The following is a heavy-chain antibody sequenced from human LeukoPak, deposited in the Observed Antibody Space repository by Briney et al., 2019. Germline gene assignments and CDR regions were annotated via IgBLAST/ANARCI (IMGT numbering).Heavy chain of an antibody. CDR1: GFTFRGYA. CDR3: AKDWIPED. J-gene: IGHJ4*02. CDR2: ISGSGDNQ. D-gene: IGHD5-18*01. V-gene: IGHV3-23*01. Sequence: GASLRLSCAVSGFTFRGYAMNWVRQAPGKGLEWVALISGSGDNQYYADAVKGRFTISRDNSKNTLSLQMSSLRVEDTAVYYCAKDWIPEDWGQGTLVTVFS.